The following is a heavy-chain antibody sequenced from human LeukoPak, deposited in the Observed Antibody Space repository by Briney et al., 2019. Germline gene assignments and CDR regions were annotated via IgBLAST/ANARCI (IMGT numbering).Heavy chain of an antibody. J-gene: IGHJ4*02. D-gene: IGHD2-2*01. CDR1: GFTFSSYG. CDR2: ISYDGSNK. Sequence: GGSLRLSCAASGFTFSSYGMHWVRQAPGKGLEWMAVISYDGSNKYYADSVKGRFTISRDNSKNTLYLQMNSLRAEDTAVYYCAKDFGCSSTSCYPYFDYWGQGTLVTVSS. V-gene: IGHV3-30*18. CDR3: AKDFGCSSTSCYPYFDY.